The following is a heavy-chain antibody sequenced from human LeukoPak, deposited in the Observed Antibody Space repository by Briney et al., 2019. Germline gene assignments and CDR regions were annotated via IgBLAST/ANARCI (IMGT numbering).Heavy chain of an antibody. V-gene: IGHV3-23*01. CDR3: ARGGSRHPSPEDY. Sequence: AGGSLRLSCVVSGFTLSSHAMNWVRQAPGKGLEWVSAISGDGGFTYFADSVKGRFTVSRDNSKNSLYLQMNSLRADDTAVYYCARGGSRHPSPEDYWGQGTLVTVSS. J-gene: IGHJ4*02. D-gene: IGHD1-1*01. CDR2: ISGDGGFT. CDR1: GFTLSSHA.